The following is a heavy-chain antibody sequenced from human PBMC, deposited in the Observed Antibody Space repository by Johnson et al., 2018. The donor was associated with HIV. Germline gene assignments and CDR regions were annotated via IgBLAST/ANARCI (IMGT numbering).Heavy chain of an antibody. J-gene: IGHJ3*02. D-gene: IGHD6-6*01. CDR2: ISYDGSNK. V-gene: IGHV3-30*18. Sequence: QVQLVESGGGVVQPGRSLRLSCAASGFTFSSYAMHWVRQAPGKGLEWVAVISYDGSNKYYADSVKGRFTISRDNSKNTLYLQMNSLRAEDTAVYYCAKDDGSSAVSDAFDIWGQGTMVTVSS. CDR3: AKDDGSSAVSDAFDI. CDR1: GFTFSSYA.